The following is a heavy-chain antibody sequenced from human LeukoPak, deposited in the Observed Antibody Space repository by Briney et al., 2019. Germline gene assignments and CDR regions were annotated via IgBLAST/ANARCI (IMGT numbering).Heavy chain of an antibody. J-gene: IGHJ4*02. Sequence: PETLSLTCTVSGGSITSSSYYWGWIRQPPGKGLEWIGSIYYSGSTYYNPSLKSRVTISVDTSKNHFSLKLSSVTAADTAVYYCARSGSGYLRYYFDYWGQGTLVTVSS. D-gene: IGHD5-12*01. CDR1: GGSITSSSYY. V-gene: IGHV4-39*07. CDR2: IYYSGST. CDR3: ARSGSGYLRYYFDY.